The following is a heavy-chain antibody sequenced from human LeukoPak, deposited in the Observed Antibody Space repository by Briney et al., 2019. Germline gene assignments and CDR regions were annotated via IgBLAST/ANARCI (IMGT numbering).Heavy chain of an antibody. CDR3: AKAVRGPDILTGYYTGGYFDY. Sequence: GGSLRLSCAVSGFTFSSYAMSWVRQAPGKGLEWVSAISGSGGSTYYADSVKGRFTISRDNSKNTLYLQMNSLRAEDTAVYYCAKAVRGPDILTGYYTGGYFDYWGQGTLVTVSS. V-gene: IGHV3-23*01. CDR1: GFTFSSYA. D-gene: IGHD3-9*01. J-gene: IGHJ4*02. CDR2: ISGSGGST.